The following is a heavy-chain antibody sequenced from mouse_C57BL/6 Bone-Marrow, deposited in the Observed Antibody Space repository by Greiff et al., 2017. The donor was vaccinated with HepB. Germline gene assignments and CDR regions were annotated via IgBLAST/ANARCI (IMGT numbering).Heavy chain of an antibody. V-gene: IGHV7-1*01. CDR3: ARGYGYDAMDY. CDR2: SRNKANDYTT. J-gene: IGHJ4*01. CDR1: GFTFSDFY. D-gene: IGHD1-1*02. Sequence: EVKLVESGGGLVQPGRSLRLSCATSGFTFSDFYMEWVRQAPGKGLEWIAASRNKANDYTTEYSASVKGRFIVSRDTSQSILYLQMNALLAEDTAIYYCARGYGYDAMDYWGQGTSVTVSA.